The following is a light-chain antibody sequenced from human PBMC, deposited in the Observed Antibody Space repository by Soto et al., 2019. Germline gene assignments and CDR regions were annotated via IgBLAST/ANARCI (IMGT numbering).Light chain of an antibody. CDR2: DND. J-gene: IGLJ2*01. CDR3: QSYDNSLSGVV. Sequence: QSVLTQPPSVSGAPGQRIIISCTGSSSNIGAGFDVHWYQHLPGTAPTLLVYDNDNRPSGLPARFADSRSGTSASLAITSLQADDEAEYYCQSYDNSLSGVVFGGGTKLTVL. V-gene: IGLV1-40*01. CDR1: SSNIGAGFD.